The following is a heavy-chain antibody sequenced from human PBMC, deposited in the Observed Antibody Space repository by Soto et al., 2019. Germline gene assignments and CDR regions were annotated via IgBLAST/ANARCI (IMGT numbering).Heavy chain of an antibody. CDR3: ARDLDGSGAYYADF. V-gene: IGHV1-18*01. Sequence: ASVKVSCKASSYTFPNYGITWVRQAPGQGLEWMGWISAYKTNIKYAQKFQGRVTLTTDTSTSTAYMELRSLRSDDTAIYYCARDLDGSGAYYADFWGQGTLVTVSS. CDR1: SYTFPNYG. D-gene: IGHD3-10*01. CDR2: ISAYKTNI. J-gene: IGHJ4*02.